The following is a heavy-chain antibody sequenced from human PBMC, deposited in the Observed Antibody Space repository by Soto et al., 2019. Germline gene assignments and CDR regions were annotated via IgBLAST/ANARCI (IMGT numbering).Heavy chain of an antibody. J-gene: IGHJ5*02. CDR3: ATALRYFDWLSAGWP. V-gene: IGHV3-53*01. Sequence: PGGSLRLSCAASGFTVSSNYMSWFRQAPGKGLEWVSVIYSGGSTYYADSVKGRFTISRDNSKNTLYLQMNSLRAEDTAVYYCATALRYFDWLSAGWPWGQGTLVTVSS. D-gene: IGHD3-9*01. CDR2: IYSGGST. CDR1: GFTVSSNY.